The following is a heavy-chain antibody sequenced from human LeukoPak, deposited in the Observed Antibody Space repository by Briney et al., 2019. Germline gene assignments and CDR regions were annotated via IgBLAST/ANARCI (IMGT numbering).Heavy chain of an antibody. V-gene: IGHV1-69*04. CDR1: GGTFSSYA. J-gene: IGHJ4*02. CDR3: ARDYSGYEGYFDY. Sequence: GASVKVSCKASGGTFSSYAISWVRQAPGQGLEWMGRIIPILGIANYAQKFQGRVTITADKSTSTAYMELSSLRPEDTAVYYCARDYSGYEGYFDYWGQGTLVTVSS. D-gene: IGHD5-12*01. CDR2: IIPILGIA.